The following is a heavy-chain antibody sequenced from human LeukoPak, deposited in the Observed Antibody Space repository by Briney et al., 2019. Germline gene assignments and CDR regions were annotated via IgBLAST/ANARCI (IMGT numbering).Heavy chain of an antibody. J-gene: IGHJ4*02. V-gene: IGHV3-23*01. D-gene: IGHD4-11*01. Sequence: GGSLRLSCAASGFTFSSYAMIWVRQAPGKELDWVSSISDNGDDTYYADSVKGRFTISRDKSTNTLYLQMNSLRADDTAVYYCAKGYYGNYVAVDYWGQGTLVTVSS. CDR3: AKGYYGNYVAVDY. CDR1: GFTFSSYA. CDR2: ISDNGDDT.